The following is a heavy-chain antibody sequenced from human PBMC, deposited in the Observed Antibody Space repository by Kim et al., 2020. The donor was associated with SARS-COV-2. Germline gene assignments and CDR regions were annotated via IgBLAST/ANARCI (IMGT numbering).Heavy chain of an antibody. CDR3: ARNPKAMVTRPPNYYFDY. Sequence: ASVKVSYKASGYTFTGYYMHWVRQAPGQGLEWMGWINPNSGGTNYAQKFQGRVTMTRDTSISTAYMELSRLRSDDTAVYYCARNPKAMVTRPPNYYFDYWGQGTLVTVSS. V-gene: IGHV1-2*02. CDR2: INPNSGGT. D-gene: IGHD5-18*01. J-gene: IGHJ4*02. CDR1: GYTFTGYY.